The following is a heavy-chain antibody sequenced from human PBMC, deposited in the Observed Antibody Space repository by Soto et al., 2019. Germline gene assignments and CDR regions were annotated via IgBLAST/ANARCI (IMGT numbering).Heavy chain of an antibody. D-gene: IGHD2-15*01. V-gene: IGHV1-58*01. CDR2: IVVGSVNT. Sequence: QMQLVQSGPEVKKPGTSVKVSCKASGFTFTSSAVQWVRQARGQRLECIGWIVVGSVNTNYAQKFQERVNITSDMSTSTDYIELSSLRSEDTAVYYCAAEYCSGCSCYNYYYCMNVWGQGTTVTVSS. CDR1: GFTFTSSA. J-gene: IGHJ6*02. CDR3: AAEYCSGCSCYNYYYCMNV.